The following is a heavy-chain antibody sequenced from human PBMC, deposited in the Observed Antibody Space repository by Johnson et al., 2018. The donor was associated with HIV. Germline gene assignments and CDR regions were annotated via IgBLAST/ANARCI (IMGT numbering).Heavy chain of an antibody. CDR1: GFTFSHAW. Sequence: EVQLVESGGGLVKPGGSLRLSCAASGFTFSHAWMTWVRQAPGKGLEWVGRIKSKTDGGTTDYAAHVKGRFTISRDDSKNTLYLQMNSLKTEDTAVYYCTTLAESSSSMYAFDIWGQGTMLTVSS. CDR3: TTLAESSSSMYAFDI. V-gene: IGHV3-15*01. J-gene: IGHJ3*02. D-gene: IGHD6-6*01. CDR2: IKSKTDGGTT.